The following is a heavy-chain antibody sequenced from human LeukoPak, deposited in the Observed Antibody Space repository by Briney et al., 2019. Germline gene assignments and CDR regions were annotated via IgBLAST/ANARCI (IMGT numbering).Heavy chain of an antibody. J-gene: IGHJ3*02. CDR1: SVSISSYY. CDR3: ARRDYYDSSGYPADAFDI. CDR2: IYNSGST. D-gene: IGHD3-22*01. V-gene: IGHV4-4*07. Sequence: SETLSLTCTVSSVSISSYYWSWIRQPAGKGLEWIGRIYNSGSTNYSPSLKSRVTISVDTSKNQFSPKLSSVTAADTAVYYCARRDYYDSSGYPADAFDIWGQGTMVTVSS.